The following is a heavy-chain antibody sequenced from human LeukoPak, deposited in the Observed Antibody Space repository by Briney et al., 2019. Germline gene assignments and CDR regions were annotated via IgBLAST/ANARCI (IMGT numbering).Heavy chain of an antibody. CDR3: ARAPSLYSGSYYGAFDI. Sequence: PSQTLSLTCSVSGGSISSGGYYWNWIRQHPGKGLEWIGYIYHSGSTSYNPSLKSRVTISVDMSKNQFSLKLSSVTAADTAVYYCARAPSLYSGSYYGAFDIWGQGTMVTVSS. D-gene: IGHD1-26*01. V-gene: IGHV4-31*03. CDR1: GGSISSGGYY. J-gene: IGHJ3*02. CDR2: IYHSGST.